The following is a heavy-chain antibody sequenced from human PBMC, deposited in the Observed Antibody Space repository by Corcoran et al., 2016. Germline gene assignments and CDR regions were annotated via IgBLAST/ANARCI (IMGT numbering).Heavy chain of an antibody. CDR2: IYYSGST. CDR3: ATPRRGYSHAVWFDY. V-gene: IGHV4-39*01. D-gene: IGHD5-18*01. CDR1: GGSISSSSYY. Sequence: QLQLQESGPGLVKPSETLSLTCTVSGGSISSSSYYWGWIRQPPGKGLEWIGSIYYSGSTYYNPSLKSRVTISVDTSKNQFSLKLSSVTAADTAVYYCATPRRGYSHAVWFDYWGQGTLVTVSS. J-gene: IGHJ4*02.